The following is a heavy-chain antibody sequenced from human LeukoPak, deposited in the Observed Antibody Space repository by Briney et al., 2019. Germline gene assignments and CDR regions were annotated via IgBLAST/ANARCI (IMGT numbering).Heavy chain of an antibody. CDR3: AKARGIDP. V-gene: IGHV3-23*01. D-gene: IGHD3-16*01. J-gene: IGHJ5*02. CDR2: TSGSGGST. Sequence: GGSLRLSCAASGFTFSSYVMSWVRQAPGKGLEWVSTTSGSGGSTNYADSVKGRFTISRDNSKNTLYLQMNSLRAEDAAVYYCAKARGIDPWGQGTLVTVSS. CDR1: GFTFSSYV.